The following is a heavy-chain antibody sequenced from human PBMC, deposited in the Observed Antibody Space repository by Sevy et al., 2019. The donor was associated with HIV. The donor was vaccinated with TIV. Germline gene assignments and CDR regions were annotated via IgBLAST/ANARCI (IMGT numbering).Heavy chain of an antibody. V-gene: IGHV3-11*01. J-gene: IGHJ6*02. CDR1: GFTFSDYY. D-gene: IGHD6-6*01. CDR2: VSSSGSTI. CDR3: ARPSGGIAARSSYYGMDV. Sequence: GGSLRLSCAASGFTFSDYYMSWIRQAPVKGLEWVSYVSSSGSTIYYADSVKGRFTISRDNAKNSLYLQMNSLRAEDTAVYYCARPSGGIAARSSYYGMDVWGQGTTVTVSS.